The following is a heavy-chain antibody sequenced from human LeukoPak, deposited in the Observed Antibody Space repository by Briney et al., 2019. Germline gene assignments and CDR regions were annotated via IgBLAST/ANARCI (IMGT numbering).Heavy chain of an antibody. CDR2: IIPIFGTA. CDR3: ARGGDSNSWYFDWFDP. D-gene: IGHD6-13*01. CDR1: GYTFTGYY. V-gene: IGHV1-69*06. Sequence: SVKVSCKASGYTFTGYYMHWVRQAPGQGLEWMGGIIPIFGTANYAQKFQGRVTITADKSTSTAYMELSSLRSEDTAVYYCARGGDSNSWYFDWFDPWGQGTLVTVSS. J-gene: IGHJ5*02.